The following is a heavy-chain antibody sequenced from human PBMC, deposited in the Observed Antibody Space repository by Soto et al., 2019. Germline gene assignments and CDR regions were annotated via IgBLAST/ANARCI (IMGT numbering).Heavy chain of an antibody. CDR2: INPNSGGT. CDR3: ARGAARDF. CDR1: GYTFTDYY. J-gene: IGHJ4*02. D-gene: IGHD6-6*01. V-gene: IGHV1-2*04. Sequence: QVQLLQSRTEVKKPGASVKVSCTASGYTFTDYYLHWVRQAPGQGLEWMGWINPNSGGTNYAQKFQGWVTMTTDTSVSTAYMELRGLKSDDTAVYYCARGAARDFWGQGTLVTVSS.